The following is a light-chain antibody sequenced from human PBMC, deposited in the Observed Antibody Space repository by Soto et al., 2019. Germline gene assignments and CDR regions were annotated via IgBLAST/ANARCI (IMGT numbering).Light chain of an antibody. J-gene: IGKJ4*01. V-gene: IGKV3-20*01. CDR3: QQYGSSPLT. CDR1: QSVSSTY. CDR2: GAS. Sequence: DIVLTQSPGTLSLSPGERATLSCRASQSVSSTYLAWYQQNPGQATRLLIYGASSRSTGIPDRFSGGGSGTDFTLTISRLEPEDFAVYYCQQYGSSPLTFGGGTKVEIK.